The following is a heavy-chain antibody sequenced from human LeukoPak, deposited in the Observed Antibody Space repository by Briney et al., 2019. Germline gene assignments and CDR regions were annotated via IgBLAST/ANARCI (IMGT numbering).Heavy chain of an antibody. CDR3: ARAYYYYDSSLGY. V-gene: IGHV3-11*06. CDR2: ISSSSSYI. CDR1: GFTFSDYY. Sequence: GGSLRLSCAASGFTFSDYYMSWIRQAPGKGLEWVSSISSSSSYIYYADSVKGRFTISRDNAKNSLYLQMNSLRAEDTAVYYCARAYYYYDSSLGYWGQGTLVTVSS. D-gene: IGHD3-22*01. J-gene: IGHJ4*02.